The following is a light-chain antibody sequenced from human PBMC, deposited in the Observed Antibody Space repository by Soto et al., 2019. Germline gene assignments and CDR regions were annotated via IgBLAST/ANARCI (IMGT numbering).Light chain of an antibody. CDR1: QDISHN. CDR2: DAS. CDR3: QHYDTLPPT. J-gene: IGKJ1*01. Sequence: DIQMTQSPSSLSASVGDRVTITCQASQDISHNVNWYQQKPGKAPNLLIFDASKLEGGVPSRFTGSGSGTHFSFTISSLQPEDTATYYCQHYDTLPPTFGQGTKVEIK. V-gene: IGKV1-33*01.